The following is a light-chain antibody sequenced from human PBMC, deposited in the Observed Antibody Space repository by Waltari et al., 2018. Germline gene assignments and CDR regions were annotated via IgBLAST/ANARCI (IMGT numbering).Light chain of an antibody. V-gene: IGKV3-20*01. Sequence: EIVLTQSPVTLSLSSGERATLSCRASQSVSSSYLARYQQKPGQAPRLLIYGASSRATGIPDRFSGSESGTDFTLTSSKLEPEDFAVYYGQQYGSSPLTVGGGTKVEIK. CDR2: GAS. CDR3: QQYGSSPLT. J-gene: IGKJ4*01. CDR1: QSVSSSY.